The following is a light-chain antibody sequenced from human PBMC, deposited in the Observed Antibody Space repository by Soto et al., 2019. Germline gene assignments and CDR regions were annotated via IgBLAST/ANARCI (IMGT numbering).Light chain of an antibody. V-gene: IGKV3-20*01. CDR1: ETVATN. CDR3: QQYGSPTWT. Sequence: EVVMTQSPATLSVSPGERATLSCRASETVATNLAWYQQKLGQAPRLLIYGASSRATGIPDRFSGSGSGTDFTLTISRLEPEDFAVYYCQQYGSPTWTFGQGTKVDIK. CDR2: GAS. J-gene: IGKJ1*01.